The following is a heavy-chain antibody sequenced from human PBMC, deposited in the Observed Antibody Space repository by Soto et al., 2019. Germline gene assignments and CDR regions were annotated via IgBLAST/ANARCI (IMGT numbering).Heavy chain of an antibody. CDR3: AHRTTVTSGIN. CDR1: GFSLTTDGVG. CDR2: IYWNDEK. J-gene: IGHJ4*02. Sequence: QFTLRESGPTLVEPTQTLTLTCTFSGFSLTTDGVGVDWIRQPPGRALEWLGLIYWNDEKRYRPSLHSRLTITRDTSRNQVVLTMTNMDPVDTATYYCAHRTTVTSGINWGQGTLVTVSS. V-gene: IGHV2-5*01. D-gene: IGHD4-4*01.